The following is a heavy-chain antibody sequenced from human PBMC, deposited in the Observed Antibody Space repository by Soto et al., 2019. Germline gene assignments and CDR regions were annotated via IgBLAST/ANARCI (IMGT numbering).Heavy chain of an antibody. CDR3: AKAIAHYYDSSGYYDY. Sequence: GGSLRLSCVASGFTFSSYAMSWVRQAPGKGLEWVSAISGSGGSTYYADSVKGRFTISRDNSKNTLYLQMNSLRAEDTAVYYCAKAIAHYYDSSGYYDYWGQETLVTVSS. J-gene: IGHJ4*02. CDR2: ISGSGGST. CDR1: GFTFSSYA. D-gene: IGHD3-22*01. V-gene: IGHV3-23*01.